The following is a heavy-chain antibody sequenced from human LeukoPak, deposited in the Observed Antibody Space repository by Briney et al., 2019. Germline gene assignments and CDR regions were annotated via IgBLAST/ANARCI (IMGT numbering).Heavy chain of an antibody. CDR2: ISSSGSTI. CDR1: GFTFSDYY. J-gene: IGHJ4*02. CDR3: ARDGSPTYYYGSGIYFDY. Sequence: GGSLRLSCAASGFTFSDYYMSWIRQAPGKGLEWVSYISSSGSTIYYADSVKGRFTISRDNAKNSLYLQMNSLRAEDAAVYYCARDGSPTYYYGSGIYFDYWGQGTLVTVSS. V-gene: IGHV3-11*04. D-gene: IGHD3-10*01.